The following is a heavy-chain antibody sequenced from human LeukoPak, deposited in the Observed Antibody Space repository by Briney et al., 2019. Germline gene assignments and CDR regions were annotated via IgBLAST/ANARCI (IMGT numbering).Heavy chain of an antibody. CDR1: GFTFSSYE. CDR3: ARVGWWGSSTSWGDYYYGMDV. V-gene: IGHV3-48*03. CDR2: ISSSGSTI. J-gene: IGHJ6*02. Sequence: GGSLRLSCAASGFTFSSYEMNWVRQAPGKGLEWVSYISSSGSTIYYADSVKGRFTISRDNAKNSLYLQMNSLRAEDTAVYCCARVGWWGSSTSWGDYYYGMDVWGQGTTVTVSS. D-gene: IGHD2-2*01.